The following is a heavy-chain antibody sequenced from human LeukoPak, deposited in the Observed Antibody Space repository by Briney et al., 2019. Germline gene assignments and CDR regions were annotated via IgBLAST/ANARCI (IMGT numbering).Heavy chain of an antibody. CDR3: ARERYCSSTSCYYFDY. Sequence: ASVKVSCKASGYTFTSYGISWVRQAPGQGLEWMGWISAYNGNTNYAQKLQGRVTMTTDTSTSTAYMELRSLRSDDTAVYYCARERYCSSTSCYYFDYWGQGTLVTVSS. CDR2: ISAYNGNT. D-gene: IGHD2-2*01. CDR1: GYTFTSYG. V-gene: IGHV1-18*01. J-gene: IGHJ4*02.